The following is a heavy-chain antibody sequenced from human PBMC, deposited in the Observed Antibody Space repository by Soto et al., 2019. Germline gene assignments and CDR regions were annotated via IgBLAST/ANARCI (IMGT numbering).Heavy chain of an antibody. J-gene: IGHJ5*01. CDR2: IGNSGT. CDR1: GFTVSDSA. V-gene: IGHV3-23*01. Sequence: GGSLRLSCAASGFTVSDSAMNWVRQDPGKGLEWVSTIGNSGTYYADSVKGRFTISRDISKNTVYLQMSSLRAEDTAVYYCAKKGGWQAPGSWFDSWGQGTLVTVSS. D-gene: IGHD2-15*01. CDR3: AKKGGWQAPGSWFDS.